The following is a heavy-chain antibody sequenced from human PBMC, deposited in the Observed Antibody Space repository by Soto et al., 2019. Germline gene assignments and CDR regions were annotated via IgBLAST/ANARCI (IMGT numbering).Heavy chain of an antibody. CDR2: IIPIFGTP. J-gene: IGHJ4*02. CDR1: GGIFSTYA. V-gene: IGHV1-69*01. Sequence: QVQLVQSGAEVKKPGSSVKVSCKASGGIFSTYAISWLRQAPGQGLERMGGIIPIFGTPNYAQRLQGRVTITADESTSTAYIELSRLRSEDTAVYYCARDRDDYGSGNYYNRIDFWGQGTLVTVSS. CDR3: ARDRDDYGSGNYYNRIDF. D-gene: IGHD3-10*01.